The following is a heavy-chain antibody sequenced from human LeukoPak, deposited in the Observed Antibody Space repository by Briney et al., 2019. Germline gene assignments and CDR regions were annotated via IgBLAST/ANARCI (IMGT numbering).Heavy chain of an antibody. CDR1: GGSISSYY. J-gene: IGHJ4*02. CDR2: IYYSGST. CDR3: ARVPPTFYCSSTSCWAGGYFDN. Sequence: SETLSLTCTVSGGSISSYYWSWIRQPPGKGLEWIGYIYYSGSTNYNPSLKSRVTISVDTSKNQFSLKLSSVTAADTAVYYCARVPPTFYCSSTSCWAGGYFDNWGQGTLVTVSS. D-gene: IGHD2-2*01. V-gene: IGHV4-59*08.